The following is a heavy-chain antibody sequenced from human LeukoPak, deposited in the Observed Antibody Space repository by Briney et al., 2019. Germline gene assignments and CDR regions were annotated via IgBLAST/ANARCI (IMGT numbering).Heavy chain of an antibody. Sequence: GASVKVSCKASGYTFTVYYMHWVRHAPGQGLEWVGWINPNSGGTNYAQNFQGRVTLTRDTSTSTVYMELSSLRSEDTAIYYCARIRDGYNDAYDIWGQGTVVTVPS. CDR2: INPNSGGT. D-gene: IGHD5-24*01. J-gene: IGHJ3*02. V-gene: IGHV1-2*02. CDR1: GYTFTVYY. CDR3: ARIRDGYNDAYDI.